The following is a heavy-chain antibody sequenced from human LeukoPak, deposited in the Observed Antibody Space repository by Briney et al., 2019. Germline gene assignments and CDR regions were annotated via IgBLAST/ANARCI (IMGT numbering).Heavy chain of an antibody. J-gene: IGHJ4*02. CDR2: IYDSGST. V-gene: IGHV4-39*07. CDR3: ARELAGGIAVAGNFDY. Sequence: SETLSLTCTVSGDSVSSTSYSWGWIRQPPGKGLEFIGSIYDSGSTYDNPSLKSRVTISVDTSKIQFSLNLSSVTAADTAVYYCARELAGGIAVAGNFDYWGQGTLVTVSS. D-gene: IGHD6-19*01. CDR1: GDSVSSTSYS.